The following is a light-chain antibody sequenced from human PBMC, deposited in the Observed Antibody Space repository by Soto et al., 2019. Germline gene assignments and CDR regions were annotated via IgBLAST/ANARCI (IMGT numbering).Light chain of an antibody. CDR2: EGN. J-gene: IGLJ3*02. V-gene: IGLV2-23*01. CDR3: CSYACSSTLV. CDR1: SSDVGGYNY. Sequence: QSALTQPASVSGSPGQSITISCTGTSSDVGGYNYVSWYQQHPGKAPKLIIYEGNKRPSGVSNRFSGSKSGNTASLTISGLQAEDEADYYCCSYACSSTLVFGGGTKLTVL.